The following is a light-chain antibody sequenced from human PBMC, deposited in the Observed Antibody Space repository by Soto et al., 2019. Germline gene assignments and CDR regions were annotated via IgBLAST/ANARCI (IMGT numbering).Light chain of an antibody. J-gene: IGKJ2*01. CDR3: QQSYSAPVT. CDR2: AAS. CDR1: QHISNS. V-gene: IGKV1-39*01. Sequence: DILMTQSPSSLSASVGDRVIINCRARQHISNSLNWYQQRPGKAPKLLIHAASDLQSGVPSRFSGSGSGTDFTLTITRLQPEDFATYYCQQSYSAPVTFGQGTQLQI.